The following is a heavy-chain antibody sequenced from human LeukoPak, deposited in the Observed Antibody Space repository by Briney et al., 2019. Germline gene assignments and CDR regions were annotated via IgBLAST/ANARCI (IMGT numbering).Heavy chain of an antibody. CDR1: GFTFSSYA. D-gene: IGHD3-10*01. CDR3: AKDGRFGGLGSMVV. J-gene: IGHJ6*02. V-gene: IGHV3-23*01. Sequence: GGSLRLSCAASGFTFSSYAMSWVRQAPGKGLEWVSAISGSGGSTYYADSVKGRFTISRDNSKNTLYLQMNSLRAEDTAAYYCAKDGRFGGLGSMVVWGQGTTVTVSS. CDR2: ISGSGGST.